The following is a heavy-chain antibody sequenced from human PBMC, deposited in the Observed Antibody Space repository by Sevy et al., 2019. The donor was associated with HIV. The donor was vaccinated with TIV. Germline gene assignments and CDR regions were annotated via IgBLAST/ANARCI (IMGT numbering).Heavy chain of an antibody. V-gene: IGHV3-30-3*01. Sequence: GGSLRLSCAASGLTFRSHAMHWVRQAPGKGLEWVTVISYDGAGRYNGESVKGRFTVSRDNSKNTLYLQMNSLRPDDTAVYYCAREAGYSAKNDAFAFWGQGTMVTVSS. CDR2: ISYDGAGR. CDR3: AREAGYSAKNDAFAF. J-gene: IGHJ3*01. CDR1: GLTFRSHA. D-gene: IGHD1-26*01.